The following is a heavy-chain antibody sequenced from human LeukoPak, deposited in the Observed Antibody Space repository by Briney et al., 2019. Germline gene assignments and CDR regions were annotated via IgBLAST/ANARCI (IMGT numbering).Heavy chain of an antibody. V-gene: IGHV3-23*01. CDR2: ISGGSATGGIT. CDR1: GFNFNIYA. Sequence: GESLRLSXVASGFNFNIYAMCWVRQAPGKGLEWVSAISGGSATGGITHYADSVKGRFTISRDNSKNTLYLQMNSLRAEDTAVYYCANNWNFDNWGQGTLVTVSS. J-gene: IGHJ4*02. D-gene: IGHD1-1*01. CDR3: ANNWNFDN.